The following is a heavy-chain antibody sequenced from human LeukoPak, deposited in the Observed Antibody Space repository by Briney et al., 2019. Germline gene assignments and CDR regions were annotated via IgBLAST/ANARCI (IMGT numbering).Heavy chain of an antibody. V-gene: IGHV1-2*06. J-gene: IGHJ5*02. CDR2: INPNRGGT. CDR1: GYTLTRYY. Sequence: ASVKVSCKASGYTLTRYYMHWVRQAPGQEGEWVGRINPNRGGTNYAQKYQGRVTMARDTSISTAYMELSRLRSDDTAVYYCARVHCSGGSCYSRLQFDPWGQGTLVTVSS. D-gene: IGHD2-15*01. CDR3: ARVHCSGGSCYSRLQFDP.